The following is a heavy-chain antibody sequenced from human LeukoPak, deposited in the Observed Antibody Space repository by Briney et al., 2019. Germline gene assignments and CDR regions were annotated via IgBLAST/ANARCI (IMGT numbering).Heavy chain of an antibody. Sequence: GGSLRLSCAASGFTFSSYWMSWVRQAPGKGLKWVANIKQDGSEKYYVDSVKGRFTISRDNAKNSLYLQMNSLRAEDTAVYYCARDMYYDILTGYYYYYGMDVWGKGTTVTVSS. CDR2: IKQDGSEK. V-gene: IGHV3-7*03. CDR1: GFTFSSYW. J-gene: IGHJ6*04. CDR3: ARDMYYDILTGYYYYYGMDV. D-gene: IGHD3-9*01.